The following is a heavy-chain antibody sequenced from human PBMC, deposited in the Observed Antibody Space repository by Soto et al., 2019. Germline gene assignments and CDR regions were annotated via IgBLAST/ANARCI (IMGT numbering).Heavy chain of an antibody. D-gene: IGHD3-10*01. V-gene: IGHV4-59*01. CDR3: ARELLWFGEFNGMDV. J-gene: IGHJ6*02. Sequence: ETLSLTCTVSGGSIGSYYWSWVRQPAGKGLEWIGYIYYSGSTNYNPSLKSRVTISVDTSKNQFSLKLSSVTAADTAVYYCARELLWFGEFNGMDVWGQGTTVTVSS. CDR1: GGSIGSYY. CDR2: IYYSGST.